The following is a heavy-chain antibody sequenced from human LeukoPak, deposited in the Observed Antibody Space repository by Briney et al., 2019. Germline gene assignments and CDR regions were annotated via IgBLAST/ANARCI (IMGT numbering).Heavy chain of an antibody. D-gene: IGHD3-10*01. CDR1: GFTFSSYW. V-gene: IGHV3-7*03. J-gene: IGHJ6*02. CDR3: ARDVPFGGV. Sequence: GGSLRLSCAASGFTFSSYWMSWVRQAPGKGLEWVANIKQDGGEKNYVASVKGQFTISRDNAKNSLYLQMNSLRAEDTAVYYCARDVPFGGVWGQGTTVTVSS. CDR2: IKQDGGEK.